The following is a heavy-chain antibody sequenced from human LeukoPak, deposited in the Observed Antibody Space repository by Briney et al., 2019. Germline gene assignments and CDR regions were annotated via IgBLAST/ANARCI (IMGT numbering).Heavy chain of an antibody. V-gene: IGHV3-66*02. J-gene: IGHJ4*02. CDR3: ARSSWELRGFGY. D-gene: IGHD1-26*01. Sequence: RGSLRLSCAASGFTVSSNYMSWVRQAPGKGLEWVSVIYSGGSTCYADSVKGRFTISRDNSKNTLYLRMNSLRAEDTAVYYCARSSWELRGFGYWGQGTLVTVSS. CDR1: GFTVSSNY. CDR2: IYSGGST.